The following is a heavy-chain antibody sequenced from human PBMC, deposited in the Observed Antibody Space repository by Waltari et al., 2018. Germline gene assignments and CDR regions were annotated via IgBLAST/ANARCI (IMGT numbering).Heavy chain of an antibody. CDR1: GGSISSSSYY. Sequence: QLQLQESGPGLVKPSETLSLTCTVSGGSISSSSYYWGWIRQPPGKGLEWIGSIYYSGSTNYNPSLKSRVTISVDTSKNQFSLKLSSVTAADTAVYYCARDPIAAAGPPLDYWGQGTLVTVSS. V-gene: IGHV4-39*07. D-gene: IGHD6-13*01. CDR3: ARDPIAAAGPPLDY. J-gene: IGHJ4*02. CDR2: IYYSGST.